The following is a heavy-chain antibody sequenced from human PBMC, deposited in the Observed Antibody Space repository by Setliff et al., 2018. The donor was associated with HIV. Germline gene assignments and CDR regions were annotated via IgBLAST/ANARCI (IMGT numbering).Heavy chain of an antibody. J-gene: IGHJ6*03. CDR1: GGYISTYY. CDR3: AKHRVTLHYYMDV. V-gene: IGHV4-59*08. D-gene: IGHD3-10*01. CDR2: ISNIGST. Sequence: PSETLSLSCTVSGGYISTYYWSWIRQPPGEGLEWIGYISNIGSTNYNPSLKSRVTISVDTSKNNFSLRLRSVTAADTAVYYCAKHRVTLHYYMDVWGKGTTVTVS.